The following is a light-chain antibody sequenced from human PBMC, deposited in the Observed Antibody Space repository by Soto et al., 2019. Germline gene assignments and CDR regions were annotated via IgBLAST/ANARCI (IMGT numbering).Light chain of an antibody. Sequence: QAVVTQEPSLTVSPGGTVTLTCGSSTGAVTSGHYPYWFQQKTGQAPRTLISDTSNKHSWTPARFSGSLLGGKAALTLSGAQPEDEAEYYCLLSYSGTLVVFGGGTKVTVL. CDR2: DTS. J-gene: IGLJ2*01. V-gene: IGLV7-46*01. CDR3: LLSYSGTLVV. CDR1: TGAVTSGHY.